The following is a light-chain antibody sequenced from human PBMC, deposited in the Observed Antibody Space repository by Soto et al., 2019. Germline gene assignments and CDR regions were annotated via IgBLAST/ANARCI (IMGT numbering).Light chain of an antibody. J-gene: IGKJ5*01. CDR1: QNIRTS. CDR3: QQRNVRPPIT. Sequence: EILLTQYPATLSVSPGGRATLSCRASQNIRTSLAWYQQKPGQAPRLVIFDASNRANGVPARFGGSGSGTDFTLTINSLEPEDFAVYYCQQRNVRPPITFGQGTRLEIK. V-gene: IGKV3-11*01. CDR2: DAS.